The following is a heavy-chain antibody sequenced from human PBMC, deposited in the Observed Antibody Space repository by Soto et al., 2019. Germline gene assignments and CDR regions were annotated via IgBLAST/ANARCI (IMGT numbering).Heavy chain of an antibody. CDR2: SSGSGGNI. D-gene: IGHD2-15*01. J-gene: IGHJ5*02. Sequence: EVQLLESGGGLVQPGGSLRLSCAASGFTFSSYAMSWVRQAPGKGLEWVSVSSGSGGNIHYADSVKVRFTISRDNSKNPLFLQMNRLRVDDTAVYYCVDCSGGTCQPGWFDPWGQGTLVTFSS. CDR3: VDCSGGTCQPGWFDP. V-gene: IGHV3-23*01. CDR1: GFTFSSYA.